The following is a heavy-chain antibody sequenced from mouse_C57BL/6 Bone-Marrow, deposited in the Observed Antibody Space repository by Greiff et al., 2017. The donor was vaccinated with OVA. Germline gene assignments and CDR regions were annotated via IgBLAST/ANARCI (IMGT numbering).Heavy chain of an antibody. CDR2: ISNGGGST. V-gene: IGHV5-12*01. D-gene: IGHD1-1*01. J-gene: IGHJ4*01. Sequence: EVQLVESGGGLVQPGGSLKLSCAASGFTFSDYYMYWVRQTPEKRLEWVAYISNGGGSTYYPDTVKGRFTISRDNAKNTLYLQMSRLKSEDTAVYYCASRVDDYAMDYWGQGTSVTVSS. CDR1: GFTFSDYY. CDR3: ASRVDDYAMDY.